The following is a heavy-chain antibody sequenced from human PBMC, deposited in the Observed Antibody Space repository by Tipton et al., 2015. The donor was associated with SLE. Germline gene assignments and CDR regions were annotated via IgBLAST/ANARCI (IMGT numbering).Heavy chain of an antibody. CDR2: IYPRDSDI. J-gene: IGHJ4*02. Sequence: QLVQSGAEVKKPGESLKISCKGSGYNFTNYWVGWVRQMPGKGLEWMGIIYPRDSDIRYSPSFQGQVTISADKSISTAYLQRSSLKASDTAIYYCARRRGDGSSPVDYWGQGTLVTVS. D-gene: IGHD6-6*01. CDR1: GYNFTNYW. V-gene: IGHV5-51*03. CDR3: ARRRGDGSSPVDY.